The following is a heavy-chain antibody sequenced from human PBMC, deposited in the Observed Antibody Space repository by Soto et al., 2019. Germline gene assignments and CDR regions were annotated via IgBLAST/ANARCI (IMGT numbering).Heavy chain of an antibody. CDR1: GFTFSSYG. Sequence: GRSLRLSCAASGFTFSSYGMHRVRQAPGKGLEWVAVISYDGSNKYYADSVKGRFTISRDNSKNTLYLQMNSLRAEDTAVYYCAKDYDYGDYFDYWGQGTLVTVSS. CDR3: AKDYDYGDYFDY. CDR2: ISYDGSNK. D-gene: IGHD4-17*01. V-gene: IGHV3-30*18. J-gene: IGHJ4*02.